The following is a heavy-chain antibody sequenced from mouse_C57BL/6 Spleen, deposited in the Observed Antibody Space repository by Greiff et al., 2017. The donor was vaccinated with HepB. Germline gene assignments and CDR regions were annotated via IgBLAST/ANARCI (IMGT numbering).Heavy chain of an antibody. CDR2: IYPGSGST. D-gene: IGHD1-1*01. Sequence: QVQLQQPGAELVKPGASVKMSCKASGYTFTSYWITWVKQRPGQGLEWIGDIYPGSGSTNYNEKFKSKATLTVDTSSSTAYMQLSSLTSEDSAVSYCARKTTVVATGYFDVWGTGTTVTVSS. V-gene: IGHV1-55*01. CDR3: ARKTTVVATGYFDV. J-gene: IGHJ1*03. CDR1: GYTFTSYW.